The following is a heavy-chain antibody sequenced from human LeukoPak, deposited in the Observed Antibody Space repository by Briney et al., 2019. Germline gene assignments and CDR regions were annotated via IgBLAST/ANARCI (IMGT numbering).Heavy chain of an antibody. CDR3: ARPQRGYGSDY. CDR1: GGSISSSSYY. V-gene: IGHV4-39*01. J-gene: IGHJ4*02. CDR2: IYYSGST. Sequence: SETLSLTCTVSGGSISSSSYYWGWIRQPPGKGLEWIGSIYYSGSTYYNPSLKSRVTISVDTSKNQFSLKLSSVTAADTAVYYCARPQRGYGSDYWGQGTLVTVSS. D-gene: IGHD5-18*01.